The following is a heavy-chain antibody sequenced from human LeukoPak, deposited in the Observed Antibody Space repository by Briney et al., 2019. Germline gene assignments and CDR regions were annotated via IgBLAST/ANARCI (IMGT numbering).Heavy chain of an antibody. CDR3: ARERDDAFDL. Sequence: GGSLRLSCEASTFTFSDYGMHWVRQAPGRGLEWVAVIWYDGSNANYVDSVKGRFTISRDNSKNTLYLQMNSLRVEDTAIYYCARERDDAFDLWGRGTMVTVSS. V-gene: IGHV3-33*01. CDR2: IWYDGSNA. CDR1: TFTFSDYG. J-gene: IGHJ3*01.